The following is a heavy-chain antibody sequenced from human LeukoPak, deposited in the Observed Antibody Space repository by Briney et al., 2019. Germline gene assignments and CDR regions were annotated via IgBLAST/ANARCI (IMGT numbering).Heavy chain of an antibody. D-gene: IGHD6-19*01. J-gene: IGHJ4*02. CDR2: ISSSSSYT. CDR3: ARDPSIAVAGKLDY. V-gene: IGHV3-11*06. CDR1: GFTFSDYY. Sequence: PGGSLRLSCAASGFTFSDYYMSWIRQAPGKGLEWVSYISSSSSYTNYADSVKGRFTISRDNAKNSLYLQMNSLRAEDTAVYYCARDPSIAVAGKLDYWGQGTLVTVSS.